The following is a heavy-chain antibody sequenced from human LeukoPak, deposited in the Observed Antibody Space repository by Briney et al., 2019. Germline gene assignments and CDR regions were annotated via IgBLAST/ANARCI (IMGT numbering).Heavy chain of an antibody. J-gene: IGHJ4*02. V-gene: IGHV4-38-2*01. CDR1: GGSFSGYY. Sequence: SETLSLTCAVYGGSFSGYYWGWIRQPPGKGLEWIGSIYHSGNTFYNPSLKSRVIIAVDTSKNQFSLKFSSVTAADTAVYYCARGHCSSTSCYELDSWGQGTLVTVSS. CDR3: ARGHCSSTSCYELDS. CDR2: IYHSGNT. D-gene: IGHD2-2*01.